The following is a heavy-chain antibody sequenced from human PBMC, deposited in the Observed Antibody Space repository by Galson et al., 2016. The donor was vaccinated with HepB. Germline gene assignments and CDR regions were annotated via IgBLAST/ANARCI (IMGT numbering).Heavy chain of an antibody. CDR1: GGSINNYY. D-gene: IGHD3-10*01. CDR2: IFYSGGT. J-gene: IGHJ4*02. Sequence: SETLSLTCTVSGGSINNYYWHWIRQSPGKGLEWIGYIFYSGGTNYNPSLNSRVIISVDTSKRWFSLRLSSVTAADTAVYYCARTTYGSGSPVDYWGQGTLVTVSS. V-gene: IGHV4-59*01. CDR3: ARTTYGSGSPVDY.